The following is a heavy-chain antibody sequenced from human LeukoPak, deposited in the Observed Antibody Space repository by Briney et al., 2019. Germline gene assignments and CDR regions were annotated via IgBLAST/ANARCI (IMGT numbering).Heavy chain of an antibody. Sequence: GGSLRLSCAASGFTFSIYGMNWVRQAPGEGLEWVSFISGNGGTTYYADSVKGRFTISRDNSKNTLYLQMISLRAEDTALYYCAKRIHSSSWYAAFDSWGQGTLVTVSS. J-gene: IGHJ4*02. CDR1: GFTFSIYG. V-gene: IGHV3-23*01. D-gene: IGHD6-13*01. CDR2: ISGNGGTT. CDR3: AKRIHSSSWYAAFDS.